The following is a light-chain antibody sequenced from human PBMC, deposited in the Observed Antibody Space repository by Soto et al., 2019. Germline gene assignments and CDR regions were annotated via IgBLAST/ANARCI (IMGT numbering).Light chain of an antibody. J-gene: IGKJ1*01. CDR3: QQYGSSSWT. CDR2: GAS. CDR1: QSVSRSY. V-gene: IGKV3-20*01. Sequence: EIVLTQSPGTLSLSPGERATLSCRASQSVSRSYFAWYQQRFGQAPSLLIYGASSRATGIPDRFSGSGSGTDFTLTISRLEPEDFAVYYCQQYGSSSWTFGQGTKVEIK.